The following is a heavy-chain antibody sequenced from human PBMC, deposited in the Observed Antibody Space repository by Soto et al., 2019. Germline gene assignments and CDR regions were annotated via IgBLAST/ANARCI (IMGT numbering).Heavy chain of an antibody. Sequence: EVQLVESGGGLVKPGGSLRLSCAASGFTFSSYSMNWVRQAPGKGLEWVSSISSSSSYIYYADSVKGRFTISRDNAKNSLYLQMNSVRAEDRAVYYCLKGGQQTLGYFDLWGRGTLVTVSS. CDR1: GFTFSSYS. D-gene: IGHD6-13*01. CDR3: LKGGQQTLGYFDL. V-gene: IGHV3-21*01. J-gene: IGHJ2*01. CDR2: ISSSSSYI.